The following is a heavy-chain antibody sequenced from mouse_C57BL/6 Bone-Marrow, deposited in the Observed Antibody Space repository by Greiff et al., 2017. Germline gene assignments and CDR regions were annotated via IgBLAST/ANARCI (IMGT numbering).Heavy chain of an antibody. Sequence: EVKLQESGAELVKPGASVKLSCTASGFNINDYYMHWVKQRTEQGLEWIGRIDPEDGDTKYAPKFQGKATITADTSSNTAYLQLSSLTSEDTAVYYCARDYYYGSSYWYFDVWGTGTTVTVSS. J-gene: IGHJ1*03. D-gene: IGHD1-1*01. V-gene: IGHV14-2*01. CDR2: IDPEDGDT. CDR1: GFNINDYY. CDR3: ARDYYYGSSYWYFDV.